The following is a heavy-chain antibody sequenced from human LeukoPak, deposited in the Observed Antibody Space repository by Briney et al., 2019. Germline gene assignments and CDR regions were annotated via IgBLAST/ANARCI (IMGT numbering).Heavy chain of an antibody. CDR2: ISYDESHK. CDR1: GFTFSSYG. V-gene: IGHV3-30*03. D-gene: IGHD6-19*01. J-gene: IGHJ4*02. CDR3: ARVRQQWLVRGDFDL. Sequence: GGSLRLSCAASGFTFSSYGMHWVRQAPDKGLEWVAIISYDESHKYYGDSVRGRLTISRDNSKNTLYLQMDSLRVEDTAVYYCARVRQQWLVRGDFDLWGQGTLVTVSS.